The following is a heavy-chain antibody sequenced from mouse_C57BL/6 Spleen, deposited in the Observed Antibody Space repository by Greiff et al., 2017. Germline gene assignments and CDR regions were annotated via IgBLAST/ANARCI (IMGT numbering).Heavy chain of an antibody. Sequence: VQLQQSGPELVKPGASVKISCKASGYAFSSSWMNWVKQRPGKGLEWIGRIYPGDGDTNYNGKFKGKATLTADKSSSTAYMQPSSLTSEDSAVYFCARRDYDAMDYWGQGTSVTVSS. CDR1: GYAFSSSW. CDR2: IYPGDGDT. V-gene: IGHV1-82*01. CDR3: ARRDYDAMDY. J-gene: IGHJ4*01.